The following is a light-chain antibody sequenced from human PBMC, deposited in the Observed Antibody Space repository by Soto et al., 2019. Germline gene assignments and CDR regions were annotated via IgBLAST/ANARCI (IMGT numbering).Light chain of an antibody. CDR3: QQYGSSPQT. V-gene: IGKV3-20*01. CDR1: QSVTSPF. CDR2: STS. Sequence: EIVLTQSPGTLSLSPGERATLSCRASQSVTSPFLAWYQQKPGQPPRLLIYSTSGRATGIPDRFSGSGSGTDFTLTISSLDPEDSAVYYCQQYGSSPQTFGQGTKVEV. J-gene: IGKJ1*01.